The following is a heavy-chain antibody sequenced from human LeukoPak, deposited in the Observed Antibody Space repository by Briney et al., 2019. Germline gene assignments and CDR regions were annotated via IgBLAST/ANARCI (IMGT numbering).Heavy chain of an antibody. V-gene: IGHV3-30*03. CDR1: GFTFSSYG. Sequence: PGRSLRLSCAASGFTFSSYGMHWVRQAPGKGLEWVGVISYDGSNKYYADSVKGRFTISRDNAKNSLYLQMNSLRAEDTAVYYCAREEWELRGTFYYFDYWGQGTLVTVSS. CDR3: AREEWELRGTFYYFDY. J-gene: IGHJ4*02. D-gene: IGHD1-26*01. CDR2: ISYDGSNK.